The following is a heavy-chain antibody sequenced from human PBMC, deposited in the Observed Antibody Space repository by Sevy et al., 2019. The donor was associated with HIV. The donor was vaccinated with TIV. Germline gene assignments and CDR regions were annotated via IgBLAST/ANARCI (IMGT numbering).Heavy chain of an antibody. CDR3: AGENAWGRGYS. D-gene: IGHD1-26*01. CDR1: GGSITSLY. Sequence: SETLSLTCTVSGGSITSLYWNWIRQPPGKGGEWIAIIFYNGHINYNPSLKSRVTLSLDTSKNRFSLRLSSVTAADTAMYYCAGENAWGRGYSWGQGTLVTVSS. CDR2: IFYNGHI. V-gene: IGHV4-59*08. J-gene: IGHJ4*02.